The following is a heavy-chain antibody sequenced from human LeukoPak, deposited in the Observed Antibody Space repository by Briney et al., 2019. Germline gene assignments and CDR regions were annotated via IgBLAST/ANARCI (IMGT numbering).Heavy chain of an antibody. D-gene: IGHD4-17*01. CDR1: GDSINDHY. Sequence: SETLSLTCTVSGDSINDHYWSWIRQPPGEGLEWIAYIYSSVSTNYNPSLKSRVTISVDTSKNQFSLKLSSVTAADTAVYYCARHRAVTVGFSDWGQGTLVTVSS. CDR3: ARHRAVTVGFSD. CDR2: IYSSVST. V-gene: IGHV4-4*09. J-gene: IGHJ4*02.